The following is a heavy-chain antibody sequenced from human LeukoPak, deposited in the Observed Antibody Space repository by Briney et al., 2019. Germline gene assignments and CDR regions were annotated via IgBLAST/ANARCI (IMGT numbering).Heavy chain of an antibody. D-gene: IGHD3-22*01. V-gene: IGHV4-59*08. Sequence: SETLSLTCTVSGGSISSYYWSWIRQPPGKGLEWIGYIYYSGSTNYNPSLKSRVTISVDTSKNQFSLKLSSVTAADTAVYYCAQHYYDSNGYPPVDIWGQGTMVAVSS. CDR1: GGSISSYY. J-gene: IGHJ3*02. CDR3: AQHYYDSNGYPPVDI. CDR2: IYYSGST.